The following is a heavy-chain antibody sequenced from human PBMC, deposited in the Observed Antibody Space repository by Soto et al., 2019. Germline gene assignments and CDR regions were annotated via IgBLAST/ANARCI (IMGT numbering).Heavy chain of an antibody. CDR3: AKENYYDSSGKGPPFDY. D-gene: IGHD3-22*01. Sequence: VVSLILSCAAPGFTFSSYAMSWVRQAPGKGLEWVSAISGSGGSTYYADSVKGRFTISRDNSKNTLYLQMNSLRAEDTAVYYCAKENYYDSSGKGPPFDYWGQGTLVTVSS. CDR2: ISGSGGST. V-gene: IGHV3-23*01. J-gene: IGHJ4*02. CDR1: GFTFSSYA.